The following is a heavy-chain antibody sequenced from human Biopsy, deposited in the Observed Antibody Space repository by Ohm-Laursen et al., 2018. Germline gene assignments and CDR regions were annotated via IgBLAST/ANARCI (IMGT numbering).Heavy chain of an antibody. J-gene: IGHJ4*02. CDR1: GYTFTNYY. Sequence: SSVKVSCKASGYTFTNYYMHWVRQAPGQGLEGMGIINPSGSDATYAQKFQGRVTMTRDTSTSTAYMDLSSLRSEDTAVYYCAADSGSGSHFRFDYWGQGALVSVSS. CDR3: AADSGSGSHFRFDY. D-gene: IGHD3-10*01. CDR2: INPSGSDA. V-gene: IGHV1-46*01.